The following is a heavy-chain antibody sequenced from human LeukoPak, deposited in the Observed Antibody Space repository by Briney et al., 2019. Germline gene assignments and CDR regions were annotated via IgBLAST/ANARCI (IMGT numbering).Heavy chain of an antibody. CDR3: ARDHPRQYYYDD. J-gene: IGHJ4*02. CDR1: GGTISSSSYY. D-gene: IGHD4-11*01. Sequence: PSETLSLTCTVSGGTISSSSYYWGWIRQTPGKGLEWIGSIYYSGSTYYNPSLKSRVTISVDTSKNQFSLKLSSVTAADTAVYYCARDHPRQYYYDDWGQGTLVTVSS. CDR2: IYYSGST. V-gene: IGHV4-39*07.